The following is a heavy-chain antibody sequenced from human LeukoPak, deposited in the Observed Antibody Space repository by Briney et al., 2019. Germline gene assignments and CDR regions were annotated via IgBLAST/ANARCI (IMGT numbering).Heavy chain of an antibody. J-gene: IGHJ3*02. V-gene: IGHV3-30*04. D-gene: IGHD3-10*01. CDR1: GFTFSSYA. CDR3: AKDRPGAILWFDI. Sequence: GGSLRLSCAASGFTFSSYAMSWVRQAPGKGLEWVAVISYDGSNKYYADSVKGRFTISRDNSKNTLYLQMNSLRAEDTAVYYCAKDRPGAILWFDIWGQGTMVTVSS. CDR2: ISYDGSNK.